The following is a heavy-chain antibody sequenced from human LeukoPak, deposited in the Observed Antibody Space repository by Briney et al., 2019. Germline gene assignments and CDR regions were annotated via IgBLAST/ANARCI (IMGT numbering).Heavy chain of an antibody. V-gene: IGHV5-51*01. CDR2: ISPANSET. J-gene: IGHJ5*02. D-gene: IGHD3-16*01. CDR1: GYRFTSYW. Sequence: PGESLKISGKGSGYRFTSYWIAWVRQKPGKGLELMGIISPANSETLYSPSFQGQVTMSADSSTAYLQWSSLKASDTAIYYCARRGGNWLDPSGQGTLVTVSS. CDR3: ARRGGNWLDP.